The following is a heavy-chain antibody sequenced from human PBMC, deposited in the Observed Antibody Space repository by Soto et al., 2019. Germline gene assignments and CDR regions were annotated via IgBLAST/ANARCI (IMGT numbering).Heavy chain of an antibody. D-gene: IGHD2-2*01. CDR1: GFSFSSYN. J-gene: IGHJ6*02. V-gene: IGHV3-21*01. CDR3: ARVLAAAMNNYYYAMDV. Sequence: EVQLVESGGGLVKPGGSLRLSCAASGFSFSSYNMNWVRQTPGKGLGWVASIRTTSSYIHYADSVKGRFTISRDNAKNSLYLQMDRLRAEDTAVYYCARVLAAAMNNYYYAMDVWGQGTTVTVSS. CDR2: IRTTSSYI.